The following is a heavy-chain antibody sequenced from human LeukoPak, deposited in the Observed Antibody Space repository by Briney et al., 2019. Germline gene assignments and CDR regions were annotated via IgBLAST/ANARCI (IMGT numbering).Heavy chain of an antibody. Sequence: GGPLSLSCAASGFNFDDYTMHGVRQARGKGRGGAPLIGWDGVTTYYADSVKGRFTISRDNSKNTLYLQMNSLRNEDTAFYYCVKSSGDSHGYSFDYWGLGTLVSVSS. D-gene: IGHD5-18*01. CDR2: IGWDGVTT. V-gene: IGHV3-43*01. CDR3: VKSSGDSHGYSFDY. CDR1: GFNFDDYT. J-gene: IGHJ4*02.